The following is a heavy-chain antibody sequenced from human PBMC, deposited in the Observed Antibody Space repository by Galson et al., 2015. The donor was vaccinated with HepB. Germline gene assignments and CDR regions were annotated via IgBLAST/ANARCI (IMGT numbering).Heavy chain of an antibody. V-gene: IGHV3-23*01. Sequence: SLRLSCAASGFTFRRYALSWVRQAPGKGLEWVSFISGSGEYTYYPDSVKGRFTISRDNSKNTLYLQMSSLRAEDTAIYYCAKDSTMVTLGWFDSWGQGTLVTVSS. J-gene: IGHJ5*01. D-gene: IGHD5-18*01. CDR2: ISGSGEYT. CDR1: GFTFRRYA. CDR3: AKDSTMVTLGWFDS.